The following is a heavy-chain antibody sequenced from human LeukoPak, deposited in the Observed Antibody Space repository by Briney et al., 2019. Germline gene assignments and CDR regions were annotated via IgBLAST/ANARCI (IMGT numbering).Heavy chain of an antibody. CDR2: INTYGSTT. D-gene: IGHD1-20*01. CDR3: SRFLNWNHIDL. V-gene: IGHV3-74*01. CDR1: GFTFNTHC. J-gene: IGHJ4*02. Sequence: AGSLRLSCAASGFTFNTHCNHWVRQAPAQGLVWVSRINTYGSTTNYADSVNGRLTISRDNATNTLYLHMHSLRVEDTTVYYWSRFLNWNHIDLGGQGSLVCVSS.